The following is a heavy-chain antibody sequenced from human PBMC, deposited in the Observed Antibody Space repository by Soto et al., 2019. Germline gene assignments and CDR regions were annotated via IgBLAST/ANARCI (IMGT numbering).Heavy chain of an antibody. V-gene: IGHV3-23*01. D-gene: IGHD4-17*01. CDR3: AKDGDFGEDGPAEYFEH. J-gene: IGHJ1*01. CDR2: TTGSGGKK. CDR1: GFIFKNYA. Sequence: EVNLLESGGGLVQPGGSLRISCVGSGFIFKNYAMTWVRQAPGKGLEWVSGTTGSGGKKHYADSVRGRFTISRDNSKKTLYLEMKSLRVEDTAVYYCAKDGDFGEDGPAEYFEHWGQGTRVTVSS.